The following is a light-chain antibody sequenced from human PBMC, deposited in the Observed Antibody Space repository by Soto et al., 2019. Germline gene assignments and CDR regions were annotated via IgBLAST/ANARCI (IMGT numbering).Light chain of an antibody. Sequence: DIQMTQSPSSLSASVGDRVTITCRASQSVTTFLNWYQQKPGKAPKLLIYAASTLQSGVPSRFSGSGFGTDFTLTISSLQPEDFATYYCQQSLIIRTFGQGTKVEIK. CDR2: AAS. CDR3: QQSLIIRT. J-gene: IGKJ1*01. CDR1: QSVTTF. V-gene: IGKV1-39*01.